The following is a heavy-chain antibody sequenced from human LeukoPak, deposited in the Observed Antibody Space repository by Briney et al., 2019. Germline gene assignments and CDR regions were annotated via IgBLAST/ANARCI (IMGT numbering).Heavy chain of an antibody. CDR2: ISSSGNT. J-gene: IGHJ4*02. D-gene: IGHD3-3*01. CDR1: GGSTSGGNYY. CDR3: ARLGAGPTYYDFWSGYSSFYFDY. Sequence: TSETLSLTCIVSGGSTSGGNYYWGWIRRPPGKGLEWIGGISSSGNTYYNPSLKSRITISIDTSKNHFSLKLSSVTAADTAVYYCARLGAGPTYYDFWSGYSSFYFDYWGQGTLVTVSS. V-gene: IGHV4-39*02.